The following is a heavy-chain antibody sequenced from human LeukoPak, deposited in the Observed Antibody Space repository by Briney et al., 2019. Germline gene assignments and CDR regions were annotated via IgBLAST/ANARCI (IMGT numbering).Heavy chain of an antibody. Sequence: PGGSLRLSCAASGFTFDDYAMHWVRQAPGKGLEWVSGISWNSGSIGYADSVKGRFTISRDNAKNSLYLQMNSLRAEDTALYYCAKATLRFLEWAYFDYWGQGTLVTVSS. CDR3: AKATLRFLEWAYFDY. V-gene: IGHV3-9*01. CDR2: ISWNSGSI. CDR1: GFTFDDYA. D-gene: IGHD3-3*01. J-gene: IGHJ4*02.